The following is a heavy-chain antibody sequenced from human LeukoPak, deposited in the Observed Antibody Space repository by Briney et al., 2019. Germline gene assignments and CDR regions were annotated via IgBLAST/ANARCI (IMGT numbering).Heavy chain of an antibody. CDR1: SGSISSYY. D-gene: IGHD4-17*01. V-gene: IGHV4-59*01. J-gene: IGHJ6*03. CDR3: ASGTVTPYYYYYMDV. Sequence: PSETLSLTCTVSSGSISSYYWSWIRQPPGKGLDWIGYIYYSGSTNYNPSLKSRVTISVDTSKNQFSLKLSSVTAADTAVYYCASGTVTPYYYYYMDVWGKGTTVTVSS. CDR2: IYYSGST.